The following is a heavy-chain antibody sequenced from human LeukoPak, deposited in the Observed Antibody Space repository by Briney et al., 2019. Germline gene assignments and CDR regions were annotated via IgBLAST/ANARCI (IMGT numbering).Heavy chain of an antibody. Sequence: GGSLRLSCAASGFTFSSYSMNWVRQAPGKGLEWVSYISSSSSTIYYADSVKGRFTISRDNAKNSLYLQMNSLRAEDTAVYYCVRSRRVVGNPYFYYYIDVWGKGTTVTVAS. V-gene: IGHV3-48*04. D-gene: IGHD2-2*01. CDR3: VRSRRVVGNPYFYYYIDV. J-gene: IGHJ6*03. CDR1: GFTFSSYS. CDR2: ISSSSSTI.